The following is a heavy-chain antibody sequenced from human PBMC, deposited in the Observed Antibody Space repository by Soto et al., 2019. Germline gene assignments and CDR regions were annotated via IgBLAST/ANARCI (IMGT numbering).Heavy chain of an antibody. CDR1: GYTFTGDY. Sequence: ASVKVSCKASGYTFTGDYLHWVRQAPGQGLEWMAWINPKSGYTKSAQKFQARVTLTRDTSISTAYMELRSLRSEDTAVYYCAGSKQWLANYYYYGMDVWGQGNTVTVYS. CDR2: INPKSGYT. CDR3: AGSKQWLANYYYYGMDV. J-gene: IGHJ6*02. D-gene: IGHD6-19*01. V-gene: IGHV1-2*02.